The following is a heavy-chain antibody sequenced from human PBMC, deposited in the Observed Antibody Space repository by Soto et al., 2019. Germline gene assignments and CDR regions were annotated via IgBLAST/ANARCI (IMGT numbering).Heavy chain of an antibody. Sequence: QVQLVESGGGVVQPGTSLRLSCSVSGFTLNTYSMHWVRQAPGKGLEWVAVVSFDGVNKHYRDSVKGRFTISRDIAKNMLYLQMTSLRLEDTALYYCARDPDLIEAAGNYFDYWGQGTLVTVSS. CDR1: GFTLNTYS. J-gene: IGHJ4*02. CDR3: ARDPDLIEAAGNYFDY. V-gene: IGHV3-30*10. CDR2: VSFDGVNK. D-gene: IGHD6-13*01.